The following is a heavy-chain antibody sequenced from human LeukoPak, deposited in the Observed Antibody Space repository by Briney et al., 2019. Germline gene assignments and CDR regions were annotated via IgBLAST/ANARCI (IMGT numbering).Heavy chain of an antibody. D-gene: IGHD5-18*01. CDR3: ARDMGYSYGPDAFDI. CDR1: GGTFSSYA. Sequence: ASVKVSCKASGGTFSSYAISWVRQAPGQGLEWMGRIIPILGIANYAQKFQGRVTITTDESTSTAYMELSSLRSEDTAVYYCARDMGYSYGPDAFDIWGQGTMVTVSS. CDR2: IIPILGIA. V-gene: IGHV1-69*04. J-gene: IGHJ3*02.